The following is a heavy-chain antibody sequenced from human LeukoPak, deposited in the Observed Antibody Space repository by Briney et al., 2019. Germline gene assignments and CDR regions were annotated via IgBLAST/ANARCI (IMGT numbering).Heavy chain of an antibody. J-gene: IGHJ4*02. CDR1: GGSFSGYY. CDR3: ARGYIVVVPAAIRSPFFDY. CDR2: INHSGST. Sequence: SETPSLTCAVYGGSFSGYYWSWIRQPPGKGLEWIGEINHSGSTNYNPSLKSRVTISVDTSKNQFSLKLSSVTAADTAVYYCARGYIVVVPAAIRSPFFDYWGQGTLVTVSS. V-gene: IGHV4-34*01. D-gene: IGHD2-2*02.